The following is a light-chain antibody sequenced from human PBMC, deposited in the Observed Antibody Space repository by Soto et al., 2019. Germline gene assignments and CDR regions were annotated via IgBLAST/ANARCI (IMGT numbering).Light chain of an antibody. CDR3: QHYYTYPPT. CDR1: QDISSY. CDR2: AAS. V-gene: IGKV1-8*01. J-gene: IGKJ1*01. Sequence: AIRMTQSPSSVSVSTGDRVTITRRASQDISSYLAWYQQRPGKAPKFLIYAASTLESGVPSRFSGSGSGTEFTLTISSLQSEDFETYYCQHYYTYPPTLGQGTKVDIK.